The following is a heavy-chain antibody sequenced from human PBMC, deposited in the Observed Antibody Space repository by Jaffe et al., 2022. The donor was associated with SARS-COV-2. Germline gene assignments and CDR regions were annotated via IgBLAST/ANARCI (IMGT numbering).Heavy chain of an antibody. D-gene: IGHD3-16*02. CDR1: GFTFSSYA. Sequence: EVQLLESGGGLVQPGGSLRLSCAASGFTFSSYAMSWVRQAPGKGLEWVSAISGSGGSTYYADSVKGRFTISRDNSKNTLYLQMNSLRAEDTAVYYCAKDSASSMNYDYVWGSYRPPHTRPLDYGMDVWGQGTTVTVSS. V-gene: IGHV3-23*01. CDR3: AKDSASSMNYDYVWGSYRPPHTRPLDYGMDV. CDR2: ISGSGGST. J-gene: IGHJ6*02.